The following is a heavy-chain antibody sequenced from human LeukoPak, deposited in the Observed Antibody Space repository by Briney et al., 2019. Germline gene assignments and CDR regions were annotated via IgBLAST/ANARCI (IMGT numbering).Heavy chain of an antibody. CDR3: TTHYDILTGHDY. J-gene: IGHJ4*02. V-gene: IGHV3-15*01. CDR1: GFTFSNAW. CDR2: IKSKTDGGTT. Sequence: PGGSLRLSCAASGFTFSNAWMSWVCQAPGKGLEWVGRIKSKTDGGTTDYAAPVKGRFTISRDDSKNTLYLQMNSLKTEDTAVYYCTTHYDILTGHDYWGQGTLVTVSS. D-gene: IGHD3-9*01.